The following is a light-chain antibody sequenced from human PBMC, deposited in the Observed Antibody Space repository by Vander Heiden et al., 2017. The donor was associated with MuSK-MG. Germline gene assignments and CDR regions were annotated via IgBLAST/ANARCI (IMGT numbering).Light chain of an antibody. CDR3: SSYTSGSTVI. J-gene: IGLJ2*01. V-gene: IGLV2-14*03. CDR1: SSDVGGYNY. Sequence: QSALTQPAPVSGSPGQSITISCTGTSSDVGGYNYVSWYQQHPSKAPKLMIYDVSNRPSGVSNRFSGSKSGNTASLTISGLQAEDEADYYCSSYTSGSTVIFGGGTRLTVL. CDR2: DVS.